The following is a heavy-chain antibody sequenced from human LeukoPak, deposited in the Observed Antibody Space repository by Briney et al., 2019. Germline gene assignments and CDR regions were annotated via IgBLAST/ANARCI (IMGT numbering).Heavy chain of an antibody. D-gene: IGHD4-17*01. Sequence: GSLRLSCETFGFTFSSYSMNWVRQAPGKGLEWVSYISSSSSTIYYAESVRGRFTISRDNVQSSVYLQMNSLRVEDTAVYYCARDPMTLVTSRSGVDGNPPEYWGLGTLVTVSS. CDR3: ARDPMTLVTSRSGVDGNPPEY. CDR2: ISSSSSTI. J-gene: IGHJ4*02. V-gene: IGHV3-48*01. CDR1: GFTFSSYS.